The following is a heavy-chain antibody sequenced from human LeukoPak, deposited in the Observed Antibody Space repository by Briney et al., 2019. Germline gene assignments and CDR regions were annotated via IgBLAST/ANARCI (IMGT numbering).Heavy chain of an antibody. CDR2: IRTYNDNT. CDR1: GYAFTCYG. Sequence: ASVKVSCKASGYAFTCYGITWVRQAPGQGLEWMGWIRTYNDNTEYAQKFQGRITMTTDTSTSTAYMELRSLRSDDTAVYYCARGSGSYYWYFDLWGRGTLVTVSS. J-gene: IGHJ2*01. D-gene: IGHD3-22*01. V-gene: IGHV1-18*01. CDR3: ARGSGSYYWYFDL.